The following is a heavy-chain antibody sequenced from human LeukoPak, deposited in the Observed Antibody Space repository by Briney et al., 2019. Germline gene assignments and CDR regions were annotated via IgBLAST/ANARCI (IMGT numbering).Heavy chain of an antibody. V-gene: IGHV4-38-2*02. D-gene: IGHD5-24*01. Sequence: SETLSLTCKVSGYPIGLDYYWVWIRQTPGRGLQWIGGFHRGRIQYNSALKSRVTISIDSSKNQFSLRMWPVTAADTAFYFCARAPSSYESGNGYPNLGWLDPWGQGALVTVSS. CDR1: GYPIGLDYY. CDR2: FHRGRI. J-gene: IGHJ5*02. CDR3: ARAPSSYESGNGYPNLGWLDP.